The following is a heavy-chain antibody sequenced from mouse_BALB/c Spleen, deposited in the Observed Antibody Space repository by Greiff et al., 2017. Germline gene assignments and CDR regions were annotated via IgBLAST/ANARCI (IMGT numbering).Heavy chain of an antibody. CDR1: GFTFSSYA. V-gene: IGHV5-6-5*01. Sequence: EVKVVESGGGLVKPGGSLKLSCAASGFTFSSYAMSWVRQTPEKRLEWVASISSGGSTYYPDSVKGRFTISRDNARNILYLQMSSLRSEDTAMYYCARAHYGNYFDYWGQGTTLTVSS. CDR3: ARAHYGNYFDY. CDR2: ISSGGST. D-gene: IGHD2-1*01. J-gene: IGHJ2*01.